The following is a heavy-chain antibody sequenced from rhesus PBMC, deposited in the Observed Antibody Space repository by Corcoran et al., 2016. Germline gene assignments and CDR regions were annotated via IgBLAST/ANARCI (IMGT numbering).Heavy chain of an antibody. CDR2: IYGGSWGT. V-gene: IGHV4-93*02. CDR3: ARRLATVTLSYFDY. J-gene: IGHJ4*01. Sequence: QVQLQESGPGVVKPSETLSLTCAVSGGSISSSNWWSWIRQSPGKGLEWIGYIYGGSWGTRYNPSLKVRVTSSTATSKNQFSLKLSSVTAADTAVYYCARRLATVTLSYFDYWGQGVLVTVSS. CDR1: GGSISSSNW. D-gene: IGHD5-36*02.